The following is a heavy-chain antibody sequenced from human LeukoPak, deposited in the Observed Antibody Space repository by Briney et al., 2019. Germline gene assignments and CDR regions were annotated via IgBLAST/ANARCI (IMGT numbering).Heavy chain of an antibody. CDR2: VSGSGGST. CDR3: AKDSVGYDFWSGYRENDY. J-gene: IGHJ4*02. Sequence: GGSLRLSCATSGFTFSSYAMSWVRQAPGKGLEWVSAVSGSGGSTYYADSVKGRFAISRDNPKNTLYLQMNSLRAEDTAVYYCAKDSVGYDFWSGYRENDYWGQGTLVTVSS. CDR1: GFTFSSYA. V-gene: IGHV3-23*01. D-gene: IGHD3-3*01.